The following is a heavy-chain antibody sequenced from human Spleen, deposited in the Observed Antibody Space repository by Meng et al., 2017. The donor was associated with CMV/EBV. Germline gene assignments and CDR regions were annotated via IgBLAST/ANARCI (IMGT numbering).Heavy chain of an antibody. CDR3: ARGGTYDFWSGR. CDR2: ISYDGSNK. V-gene: IGHV3-30-3*01. Sequence: GESLKISCAVSGFTFSSYAMHWVRQAPGKGLEWVAVISYDGSNKYYADSVKGRFTISRDNSKNTLYLQMNSLRAEDTAVYYCARGGTYDFWSGRWGQGTLVTVSS. J-gene: IGHJ4*02. D-gene: IGHD3-3*01. CDR1: GFTFSSYA.